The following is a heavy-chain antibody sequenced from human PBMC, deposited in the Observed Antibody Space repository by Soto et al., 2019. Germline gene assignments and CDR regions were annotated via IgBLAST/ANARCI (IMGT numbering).Heavy chain of an antibody. CDR1: GGSISSGGYS. D-gene: IGHD3-22*01. CDR2: IYHSGST. Sequence: SETLSLTCAVSGGSISSGGYSWSWIRQPPGKGLEWIGYIYHSGSTYYNPSLKSRVTISVDRSKNQFSLKLSSVTAADTAVYYCDRGVEYYDSSGHYYGVYFDYWGKGTLVPVSS. CDR3: DRGVEYYDSSGHYYGVYFDY. V-gene: IGHV4-30-2*01. J-gene: IGHJ4*02.